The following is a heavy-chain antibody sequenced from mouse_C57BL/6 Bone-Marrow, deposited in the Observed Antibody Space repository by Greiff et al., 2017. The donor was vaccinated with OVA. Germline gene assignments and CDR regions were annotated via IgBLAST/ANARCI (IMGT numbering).Heavy chain of an antibody. V-gene: IGHV1-59*01. Sequence: QVQLQQPWAELVRPGTSVKLSCKASGYTFTSYWMHWVKQRPGQGLEWIGVIDPSDSYTNYNQKFKGKATLTVDTSSSTAYMQLSSLTSEDSAVYYCARDGSYAMDYWGQGTSVTVSS. CDR2: IDPSDSYT. CDR1: GYTFTSYW. J-gene: IGHJ4*01. CDR3: ARDGSYAMDY.